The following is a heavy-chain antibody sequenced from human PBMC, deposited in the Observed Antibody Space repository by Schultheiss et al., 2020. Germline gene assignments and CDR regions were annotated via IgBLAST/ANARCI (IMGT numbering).Heavy chain of an antibody. D-gene: IGHD3-22*01. CDR3: ATPASIYDSSGYYYYYYYGMDV. CDR2: IRYDGSNK. Sequence: GESLKISCAASGFTFSSYGMHWVRQAPGKGLEWVAFIRYDGSNKYYADSVKGRFTISRDNSKNTLYLQMNSLRAEDTAVYYCATPASIYDSSGYYYYYYYGMDVWGQGTTVTVSS. J-gene: IGHJ6*02. V-gene: IGHV3-30*02. CDR1: GFTFSSYG.